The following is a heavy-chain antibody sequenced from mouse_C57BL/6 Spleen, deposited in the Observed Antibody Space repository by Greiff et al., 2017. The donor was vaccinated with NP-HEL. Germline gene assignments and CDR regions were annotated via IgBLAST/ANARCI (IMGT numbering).Heavy chain of an antibody. J-gene: IGHJ4*01. CDR2: INPYNGGT. V-gene: IGHV1-19*01. CDR3: ARCYEGYAMDY. CDR1: GYTFTDYY. D-gene: IGHD2-12*01. Sequence: EVQLQQSGPVLVKPGASVKMSCKASGYTFTDYYMNWVKQSHGKSLEWIGVINPYNGGTSYNQKFKGKAKLTVAKSSSKAYMELNSLTSEDSSVFYCARCYEGYAMDYWGQGTSVTVSS.